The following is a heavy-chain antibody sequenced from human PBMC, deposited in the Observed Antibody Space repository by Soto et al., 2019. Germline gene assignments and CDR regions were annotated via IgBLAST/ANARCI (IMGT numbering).Heavy chain of an antibody. D-gene: IGHD3-10*01. Sequence: QVQLEQSGAEVKKPGSSVKISCKASGGTLSDNGVGWLRQAPGQGLEWVGGTIPVFNTAKYAPKFQGRVTIAADKSTNIAYMELGSLRSDDTAFYYCARGVYGSGNYYTGPSAFDIWGQGTLVIVSS. CDR1: GGTLSDNG. CDR3: ARGVYGSGNYYTGPSAFDI. V-gene: IGHV1-69*06. CDR2: TIPVFNTA. J-gene: IGHJ3*02.